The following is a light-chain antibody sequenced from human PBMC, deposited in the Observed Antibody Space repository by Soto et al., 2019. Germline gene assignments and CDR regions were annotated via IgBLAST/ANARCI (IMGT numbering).Light chain of an antibody. CDR2: RAS. V-gene: IGKV1-39*01. CDR3: QQSYSSPPWT. J-gene: IGKJ1*01. CDR1: QSISSY. Sequence: DIQMTQSPSSLSASVGDRVTISCRASQSISSYLNWYRQKPGTAPRLLIYRASSVKSGVPPRFSGSGSGRDFTLTISSLRPEDIATYFCQQSYSSPPWTFGRGTKVEVK.